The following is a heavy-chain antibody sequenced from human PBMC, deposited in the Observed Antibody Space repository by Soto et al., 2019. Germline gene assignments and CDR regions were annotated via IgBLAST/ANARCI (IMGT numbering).Heavy chain of an antibody. CDR3: ARGIVGATFAY. Sequence: GGSLRLSCAASGFTFSSYAMSWVCQAPGKGLEWVSAISGSGGSTYYADSVKGRFTISRDNSKNTLYLQMNSLRAEDTAVYYCARGIVGATFAYWGQGTLVTVSS. CDR2: ISGSGGST. CDR1: GFTFSSYA. J-gene: IGHJ4*02. V-gene: IGHV3-23*01. D-gene: IGHD1-26*01.